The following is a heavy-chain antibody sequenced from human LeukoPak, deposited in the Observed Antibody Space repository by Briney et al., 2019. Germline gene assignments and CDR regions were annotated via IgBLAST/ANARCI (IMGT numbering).Heavy chain of an antibody. CDR3: ARHSDTIFGVVITYFDY. CDR2: IYHSGST. CDR1: GYSISSGYY. D-gene: IGHD3-3*01. V-gene: IGHV4-38-2*01. J-gene: IGHJ4*02. Sequence: SETLSLTXAVSGYSISSGYYWGWIRQPPGKGLEWIGSIYHSGSTYYNPSLKSRVTISVDTSKNQFSLKLSSVTAADTAVYYCARHSDTIFGVVITYFDYWGQGTLVTVSS.